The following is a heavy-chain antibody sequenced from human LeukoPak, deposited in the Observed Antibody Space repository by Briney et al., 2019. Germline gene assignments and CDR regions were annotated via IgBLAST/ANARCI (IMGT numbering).Heavy chain of an antibody. CDR1: GFTFSSYG. CDR2: ISYDGSNK. J-gene: IGHJ4*02. Sequence: GRSLRLSCAASGFTFSSYGMHWVRQAPGKGLEWVAVISYDGSNKYYADSAKGRFTISRDNSKNTLYLQMNSLRAEDTAVYYCARRGDYFDYWGQGTLVTISS. CDR3: ARRGDYFDY. V-gene: IGHV3-30*03. D-gene: IGHD3-10*01.